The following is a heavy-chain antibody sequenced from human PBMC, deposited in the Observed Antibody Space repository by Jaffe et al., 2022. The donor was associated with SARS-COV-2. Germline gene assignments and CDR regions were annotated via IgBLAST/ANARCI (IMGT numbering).Heavy chain of an antibody. CDR2: LSGSGGST. V-gene: IGHV3-23*01. D-gene: IGHD3-16*01. CDR3: AKLTVYDYVWGSYPHFDY. J-gene: IGHJ4*02. CDR1: GFTFSSYA. Sequence: EVQLLDSGGGLVQPGGSLRLSCAASGFTFSSYAMSWVRQAPGKGLEWVSTLSGSGGSTYYADSLKGRFTISRDNSKNTLYLQMNSLGAEDTAVYYCAKLTVYDYVWGSYPHFDYWGQGTLVTVSS.